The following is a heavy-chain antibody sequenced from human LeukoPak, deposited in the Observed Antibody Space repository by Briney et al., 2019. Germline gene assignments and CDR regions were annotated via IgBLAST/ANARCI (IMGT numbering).Heavy chain of an antibody. CDR2: IRGGGGST. D-gene: IGHD6-19*01. V-gene: IGHV3-23*01. Sequence: GSXRLSCVASGLTFSAYGMRWIRQSPDKGLEWVSAIRGGGGSTYYADSAQGRFTISRDNSKNTLYLQMNSLRAEDTAVYYCAKDHASGWNLDFDFDPWGQGTLVAVSS. J-gene: IGHJ5*02. CDR1: GLTFSAYG. CDR3: AKDHASGWNLDFDFDP.